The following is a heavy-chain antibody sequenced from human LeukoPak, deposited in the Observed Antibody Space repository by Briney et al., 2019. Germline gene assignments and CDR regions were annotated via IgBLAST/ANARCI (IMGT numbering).Heavy chain of an antibody. CDR2: IHYSGTT. CDR3: ARALGA. J-gene: IGHJ5*02. V-gene: IGHV4-39*02. Sequence: SETLSLSCTVSGTSISSGNYSWGWIRQPPGKGLDWIASIHYSGTTYYNPSLKSRVTISVDTSKNHFSLKLSSVTAADTAVYYCARALGAWGQGTLVTVS. CDR1: GTSISSGNYS.